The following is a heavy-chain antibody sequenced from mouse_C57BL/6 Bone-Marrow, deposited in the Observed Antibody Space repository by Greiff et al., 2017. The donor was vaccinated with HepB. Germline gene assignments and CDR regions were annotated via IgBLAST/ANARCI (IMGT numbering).Heavy chain of an antibody. CDR2: ISYDGSN. CDR1: GYSITSGYY. V-gene: IGHV3-6*01. Sequence: DVKLQESGPGLVKPSQSLSLTCSVPGYSITSGYYWNWIRQFPGNKLEWMGYISYDGSNNYNPSLKNRISITRDTSKNQFFLKLNSVTTEDTATYYCARESNYYGSPYYFDYWGQGTTLTVSS. CDR3: ARESNYYGSPYYFDY. D-gene: IGHD1-1*01. J-gene: IGHJ2*01.